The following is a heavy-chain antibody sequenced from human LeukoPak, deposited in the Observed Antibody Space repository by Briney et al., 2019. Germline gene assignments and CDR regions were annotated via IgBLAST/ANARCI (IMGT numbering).Heavy chain of an antibody. J-gene: IGHJ4*02. CDR2: ISAYNGNT. CDR3: ARVTDNWGAGYYFDY. D-gene: IGHD7-27*01. CDR1: GGTFSSYA. Sequence: VASVKVSCKASGGTFSSYAISWVRQAPGQGLEWMGWISAYNGNTNYAQKLQGGVTMTTDTSTSTAYMELRSLRSDDTAVYYCARVTDNWGAGYYFDYWGQGTLVTVSS. V-gene: IGHV1-18*01.